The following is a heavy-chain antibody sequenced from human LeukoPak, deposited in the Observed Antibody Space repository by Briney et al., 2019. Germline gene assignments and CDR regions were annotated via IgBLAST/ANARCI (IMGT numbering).Heavy chain of an antibody. CDR3: ARENGSGSYEFDY. D-gene: IGHD3-10*01. CDR1: GYTFTGYY. CDR2: INPNSGGT. Sequence: GASVKVSCKASGYTFTGYYMHGVRQAPGQGLEWMGWINPNSGGTSYAQKFQGWVTMTRDTSISTAYMELSRLRSDDTAVYYCARENGSGSYEFDYWGQGTLVTVSS. V-gene: IGHV1-2*04. J-gene: IGHJ4*02.